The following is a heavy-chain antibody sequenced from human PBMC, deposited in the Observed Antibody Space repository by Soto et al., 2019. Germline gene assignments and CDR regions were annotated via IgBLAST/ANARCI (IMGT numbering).Heavy chain of an antibody. J-gene: IGHJ6*02. CDR1: GGTFGSYA. V-gene: IGHV1-69*13. D-gene: IGHD3-16*01. CDR2: IIPIFGTA. Sequence: SVKVSCKASGGTFGSYAISWVRQAPGQGLEWMGGIIPIFGTANYAQKFQGRVTITADESTSTAYMELSSLRSEDTAVYYCARVMSRGHGMDVWGQGTTVTVSS. CDR3: ARVMSRGHGMDV.